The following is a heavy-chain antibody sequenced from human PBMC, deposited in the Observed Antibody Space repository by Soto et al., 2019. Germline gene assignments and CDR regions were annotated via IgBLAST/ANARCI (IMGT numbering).Heavy chain of an antibody. J-gene: IGHJ4*02. Sequence: GASVKVSCKASGGTFSSYAISWVRQAPGQGLEWMEGIIPIFGTANYAQKFQGRVTITADESTSTAYMELSSLRSEDTAVYYCALGVVIRRDYFDYWGQGTMVTVSS. V-gene: IGHV1-69*13. CDR2: IIPIFGTA. D-gene: IGHD3-3*01. CDR3: ALGVVIRRDYFDY. CDR1: GGTFSSYA.